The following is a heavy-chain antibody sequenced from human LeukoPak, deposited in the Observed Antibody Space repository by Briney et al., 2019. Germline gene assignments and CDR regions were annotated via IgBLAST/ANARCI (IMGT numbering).Heavy chain of an antibody. CDR2: ITGSGGST. CDR3: AKLKGSSWYGAGDY. D-gene: IGHD6-13*01. V-gene: IGHV3-23*01. Sequence: HPGGSLRLSCAASGFTVSNNYMSWVRQTPGKGLEWVSTITGSGGSTYYADSVKGRFTISRDNSKNTLFLQMNSLRAEDTAIYYCAKLKGSSWYGAGDYWGQGTLVTVSS. J-gene: IGHJ4*02. CDR1: GFTVSNNY.